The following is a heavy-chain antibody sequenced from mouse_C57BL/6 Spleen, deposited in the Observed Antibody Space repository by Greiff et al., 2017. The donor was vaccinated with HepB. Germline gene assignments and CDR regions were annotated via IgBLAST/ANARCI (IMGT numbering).Heavy chain of an antibody. D-gene: IGHD1-1*01. V-gene: IGHV1-74*01. CDR1: GYTFTSYW. CDR3: AILYYYGSSYGDY. CDR2: IHPSDSDT. J-gene: IGHJ4*01. Sequence: QVQLQQPGAELVKPGASVKVSCKASGYTFTSYWMHWVKQRPGQGLEWIGRIHPSDSDTNYNQKFKGKATLTVDKSSSTAYMQLSSLTSEDSAVYYCAILYYYGSSYGDYWGQGTSVTVSS.